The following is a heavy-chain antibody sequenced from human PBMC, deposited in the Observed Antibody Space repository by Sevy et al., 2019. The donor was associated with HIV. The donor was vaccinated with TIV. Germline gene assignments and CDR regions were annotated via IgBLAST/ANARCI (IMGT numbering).Heavy chain of an antibody. Sequence: ASVKVSCKVSGYTLTELSMHWVRQAPGKGLEWMGGFDPEDGETIYAQKFQGRVTMTEDTFTDTAYMELSSLRSEDTAVYYCATALAYCGGDCDDSEYFQHWGQGTLVTVSS. CDR2: FDPEDGET. J-gene: IGHJ1*01. CDR3: ATALAYCGGDCDDSEYFQH. CDR1: GYTLTELS. V-gene: IGHV1-24*01. D-gene: IGHD2-21*02.